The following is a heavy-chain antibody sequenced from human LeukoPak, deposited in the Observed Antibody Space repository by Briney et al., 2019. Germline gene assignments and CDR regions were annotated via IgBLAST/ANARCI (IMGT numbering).Heavy chain of an antibody. D-gene: IGHD2-21*01. CDR1: GFTFRSYG. Sequence: PGGSLRLSCAASGFTFRSYGMHWVRQAPGKGLEGVAFIRYDGSNKYSADSVKGRFTISRDNSKNTLYLQMNSLRAEDTAVYYCAKDPCGGDCYSPYYFNYCGQGTLVTVSS. CDR2: IRYDGSNK. CDR3: AKDPCGGDCYSPYYFNY. V-gene: IGHV3-30*02. J-gene: IGHJ4*02.